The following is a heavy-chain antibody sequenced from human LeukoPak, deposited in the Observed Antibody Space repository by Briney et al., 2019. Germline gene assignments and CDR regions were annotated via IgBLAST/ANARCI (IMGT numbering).Heavy chain of an antibody. CDR3: AKDGFGELLGYYYYMDV. CDR2: ISGSGGST. D-gene: IGHD3-10*01. Sequence: GGSLRLSCAASGFTFSSYAMSWVRQAPGKGLEWVSAISGSGGSTYYADSVKGRFTISRDNSKNTLYLQMNSLRAEDTAVYYCAKDGFGELLGYYYYMDVWGKGTTVTVFS. CDR1: GFTFSSYA. V-gene: IGHV3-23*01. J-gene: IGHJ6*03.